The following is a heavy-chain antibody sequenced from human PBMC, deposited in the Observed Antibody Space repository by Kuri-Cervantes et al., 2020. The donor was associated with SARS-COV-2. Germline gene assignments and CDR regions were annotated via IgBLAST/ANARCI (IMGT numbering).Heavy chain of an antibody. CDR1: GYTFTSYG. CDR2: INPSGGST. V-gene: IGHV1-46*01. D-gene: IGHD6-19*01. Sequence: ASVKVSCKASGYTFTSYGISWVRQAPGQGLEWMGIINPSGGSTSYAQKFQGRVTMTRDTSTSTVYMELSSLRSEDTAVYYCARDSSGSAFDIWGQGTMVTVSS. CDR3: ARDSSGSAFDI. J-gene: IGHJ3*02.